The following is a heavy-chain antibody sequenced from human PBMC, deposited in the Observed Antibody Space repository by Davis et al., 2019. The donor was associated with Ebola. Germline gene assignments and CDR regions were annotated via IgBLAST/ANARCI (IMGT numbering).Heavy chain of an antibody. Sequence: PSETLSLTCAVYGGSFSGYYWSWIRQPPGKGLEWIGEINHSGSTNYNPSLKSRVTISVDTSKNQFSLKLSSVTAADTAVYYCARGSAFDYWGQGTLVTVSS. J-gene: IGHJ4*02. CDR2: INHSGST. CDR1: GGSFSGYY. V-gene: IGHV4-34*01. CDR3: ARGSAFDY.